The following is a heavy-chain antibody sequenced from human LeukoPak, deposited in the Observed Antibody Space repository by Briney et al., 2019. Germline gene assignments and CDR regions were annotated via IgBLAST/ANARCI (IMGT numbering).Heavy chain of an antibody. J-gene: IGHJ4*02. CDR1: GFTFSSYW. CDR2: INSDGSST. D-gene: IGHD6-19*01. CDR3: AKDGLRKYSSGLVDY. V-gene: IGHV3-74*01. Sequence: GGSLRLSCAASGFTFSSYWMHWVRQAPGKGLVWVSRINSDGSSTSYADSVKGRFTISRDNAKNTLYLQMNSLRAEDTALYYCAKDGLRKYSSGLVDYWGQGTLVTVSS.